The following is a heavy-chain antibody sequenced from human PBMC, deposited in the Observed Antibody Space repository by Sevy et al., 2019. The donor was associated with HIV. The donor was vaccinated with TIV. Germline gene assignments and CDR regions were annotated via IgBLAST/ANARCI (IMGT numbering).Heavy chain of an antibody. V-gene: IGHV3-21*01. CDR1: GFTFSSYN. J-gene: IGHJ6*02. Sequence: GGSLRLSCAASGFTFSSYNMNWVRQAPGKGLEWVSSIGSSSSYIYHTDSVKDRFTISRDNAKNSLYLQMNSLRAEDTAVYYCARVVAYCTGGSCFPGYYYGMDDWGQRTTVTVSS. CDR3: ARVVAYCTGGSCFPGYYYGMDD. CDR2: IGSSSSYI. D-gene: IGHD2-15*01.